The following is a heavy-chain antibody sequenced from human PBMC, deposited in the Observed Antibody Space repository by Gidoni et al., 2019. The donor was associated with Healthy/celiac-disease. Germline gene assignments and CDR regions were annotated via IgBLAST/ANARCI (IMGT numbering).Heavy chain of an antibody. CDR1: GFTFSSYA. V-gene: IGHV3-30-3*01. CDR3: ARDRMGVLWFGESQRRTTYYYYGMDV. J-gene: IGHJ6*02. D-gene: IGHD3-10*01. Sequence: QVQLVESGGGVVQPGRSLRLSCAASGFTFSSYAMHWVRQAPGKGLEWVAVISYDGSNKYYADSVKGRFTISRDNSKNTLYLQMNSLRAEDTAVYYCARDRMGVLWFGESQRRTTYYYYGMDVWGQGTTVTVSS. CDR2: ISYDGSNK.